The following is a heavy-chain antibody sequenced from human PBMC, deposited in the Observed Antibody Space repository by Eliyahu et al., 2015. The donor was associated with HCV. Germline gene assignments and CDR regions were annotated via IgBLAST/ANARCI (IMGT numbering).Heavy chain of an antibody. Sequence: QVQLQESGPGLVKPSVTLSLTCTXXXDSVSSSYWXWIRQPPGRGLEWIGYVYHSGTTNYSPSLKSRVSMSLDASTNQLSLKLTSVTAADTAVYYCARGQYSYGYVADYWGQGTLVTVSP. V-gene: IGHV4-59*02. J-gene: IGHJ4*02. CDR2: VYHSGTT. D-gene: IGHD5-18*01. CDR1: XDSVSSSY. CDR3: ARGQYSYGYVADY.